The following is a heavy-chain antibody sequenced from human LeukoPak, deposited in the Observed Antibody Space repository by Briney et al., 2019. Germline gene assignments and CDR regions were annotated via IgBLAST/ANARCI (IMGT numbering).Heavy chain of an antibody. Sequence: ASVKVSCKASGYSFTSHYMHWVRQAPGQGLEWLGLINPTGSSTLYAQKFQGRVTMTRDMSTTTDYMELSGLRSDDTAVYYCARDNSVGDVAWWFDPWGQGTLVTVSS. CDR3: ARDNSVGDVAWWFDP. D-gene: IGHD1-26*01. V-gene: IGHV1-46*01. CDR1: GYSFTSHY. CDR2: INPTGSST. J-gene: IGHJ5*02.